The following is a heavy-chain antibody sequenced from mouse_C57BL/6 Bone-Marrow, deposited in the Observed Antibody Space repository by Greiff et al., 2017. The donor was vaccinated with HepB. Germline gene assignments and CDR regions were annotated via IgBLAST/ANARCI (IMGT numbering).Heavy chain of an antibody. CDR2: IWGVGST. V-gene: IGHV2-6*01. CDR3: ASDYSNYGAMDY. Sequence: VKVVESGPGLVAPSQSLSITCTVSGFSLTSYGVDWVRQSPGKGLEWLGVIWGVGSTNYNSALKSRLSISKDNSKSQVFLKMNSLQTDDTAMYYCASDYSNYGAMDYWGQGTSVTVSS. CDR1: GFSLTSYG. D-gene: IGHD2-5*01. J-gene: IGHJ4*01.